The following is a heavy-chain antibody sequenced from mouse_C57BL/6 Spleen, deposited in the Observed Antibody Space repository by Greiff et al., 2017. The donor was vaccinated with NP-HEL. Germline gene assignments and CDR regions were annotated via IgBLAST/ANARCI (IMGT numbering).Heavy chain of an antibody. CDR3: TRWAPITTVPYWYFDV. D-gene: IGHD1-1*01. Sequence: QVQLQQSGAELVRPGASVTLSCKASGYTFTDYEMHWVKQTPVHGLEWIGAIDPATGGTASNQKFKGKAILTADQSSSTAYMGLRRLPSEYSAVYYCTRWAPITTVPYWYFDVWGTGTTVTVSS. V-gene: IGHV1-15*01. J-gene: IGHJ1*03. CDR1: GYTFTDYE. CDR2: IDPATGGT.